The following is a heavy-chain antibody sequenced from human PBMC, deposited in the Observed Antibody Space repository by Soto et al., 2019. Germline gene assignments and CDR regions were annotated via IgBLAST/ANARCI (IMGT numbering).Heavy chain of an antibody. CDR2: ISYDGSNK. V-gene: IGHV3-30-3*01. J-gene: IGHJ2*01. Sequence: QVQLVESGGGVVQPGRSLRLSCAASGFTFSSYAMHWVRQAPGKGLEWVAVISYDGSNKYYADSVKGRFTISRDNSKNKLDLQMNSLRAEDTAVYYCARDPLWGTAMVLWYFDLWGRGTLVTVSS. D-gene: IGHD5-18*01. CDR3: ARDPLWGTAMVLWYFDL. CDR1: GFTFSSYA.